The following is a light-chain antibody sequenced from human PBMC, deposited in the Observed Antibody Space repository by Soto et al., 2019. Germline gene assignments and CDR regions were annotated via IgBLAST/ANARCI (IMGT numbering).Light chain of an antibody. CDR1: SSDVGGYNY. J-gene: IGLJ2*01. V-gene: IGLV2-8*01. CDR3: SSYEGSNNRHVV. CDR2: EVS. Sequence: QSALTQPPSASGSPGQSVTISCTGTSSDVGGYNYVSWYQQHPGKAPKLMIYEVSKRPSGVPDRFSGSKSGNTASLTVSGLQAEDEADYYCSSYEGSNNRHVVFGGGTKLTVL.